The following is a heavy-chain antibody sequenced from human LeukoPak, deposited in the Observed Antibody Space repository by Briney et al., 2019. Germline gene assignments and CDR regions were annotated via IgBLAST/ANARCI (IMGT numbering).Heavy chain of an antibody. V-gene: IGHV3-53*01. J-gene: IGHJ4*02. Sequence: PGGSLRLSCAASGFTVSSNYMSWVRQAPGKGLEWVSVIYSGGSTYYADSVKGRFTISRDNAKSSLYLQMSSLRADDTAVYYCARECLTCGGDSYDYWGQGALVTVSS. CDR1: GFTVSSNY. CDR3: ARECLTCGGDSYDY. D-gene: IGHD2-21*01. CDR2: IYSGGST.